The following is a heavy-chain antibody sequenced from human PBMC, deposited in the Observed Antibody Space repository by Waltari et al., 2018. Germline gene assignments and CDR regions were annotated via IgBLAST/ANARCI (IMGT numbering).Heavy chain of an antibody. CDR1: GGSFSGYY. J-gene: IGHJ6*02. CDR2: LNHSGST. D-gene: IGHD2-2*01. V-gene: IGHV4-34*01. Sequence: QVQLQQWGAGLLKPSETLSLTCAVYGGSFSGYYWRWIRQPPGKGREWIGELNHSGSTNHNPSLKSRVTISVDTSKNQFSLKLSSVTAADTAVYYCARGYCSSTSCYAYYYYGMDVWGQGTTVTVSS. CDR3: ARGYCSSTSCYAYYYYGMDV.